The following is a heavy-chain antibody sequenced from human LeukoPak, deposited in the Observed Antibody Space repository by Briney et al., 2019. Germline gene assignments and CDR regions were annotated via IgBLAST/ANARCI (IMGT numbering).Heavy chain of an antibody. J-gene: IGHJ6*02. V-gene: IGHV3-30-3*01. CDR3: AKDLKAGASTFGVVIIPPDGYYYYYYGMDV. CDR1: GFTFSSYA. CDR2: ISYDGSNK. D-gene: IGHD3-3*01. Sequence: GGSLRLSCAASGFTFSSYAMHWVRQAPGKGLEWVAVISYDGSNKYYADSVKCRFTISRDNSKNTLYLQMNSLRAEDTAVYYCAKDLKAGASTFGVVIIPPDGYYYYYYGMDVWGQGTTVTVSS.